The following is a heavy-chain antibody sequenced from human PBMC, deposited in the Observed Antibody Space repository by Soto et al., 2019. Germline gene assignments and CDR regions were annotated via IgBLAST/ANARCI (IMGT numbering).Heavy chain of an antibody. D-gene: IGHD2-2*01. CDR1: GGTFTNYA. CDR3: ARERSVGYCITTTCPNPFYYYAMDV. V-gene: IGHV1-69*12. J-gene: IGHJ6*02. Sequence: QVQLVQSGAEVKKPGSSLKVSCKASGGTFTNYAFSWVRQAPGQGPEWMGGIIPIFLTPDYAQKFQGRVIITADDSTRTVSMELNSLRSDDTAVYYCARERSVGYCITTTCPNPFYYYAMDVWGQGTTVTVSS. CDR2: IIPIFLTP.